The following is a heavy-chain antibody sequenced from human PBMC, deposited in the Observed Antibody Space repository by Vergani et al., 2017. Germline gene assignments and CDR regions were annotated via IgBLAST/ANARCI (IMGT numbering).Heavy chain of an antibody. CDR2: ISGGGGST. Sequence: EVQLLESGGGLVQPGGSLRLSCAASGFTFSSYAMSWVRQAPGKGLQWVSAISGGGGSTYYADSVKGRFTISRDNSKNTLYLQMNSLRAEDTAVYYCAKLPYSDPPGRLDYWGQGTLVTVSS. J-gene: IGHJ4*02. CDR3: AKLPYSDPPGRLDY. D-gene: IGHD1-26*01. V-gene: IGHV3-23*01. CDR1: GFTFSSYA.